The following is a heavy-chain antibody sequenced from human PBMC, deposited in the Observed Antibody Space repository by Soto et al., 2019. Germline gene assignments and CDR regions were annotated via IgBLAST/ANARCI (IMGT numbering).Heavy chain of an antibody. D-gene: IGHD3-9*01. CDR1: AFIFSDYA. J-gene: IGHJ4*02. CDR2: ISRDAANT. Sequence: EVHLLESGGDLVQPGGSLRLSCAASAFIFSDYAMTWVRQAPGKGLEWVSTISRDAANTHYADSVKGRFTISRDKSKNTLYLQMSRLRGEETALYCCAKDSSTGYAYHWGQGTLVTVSS. V-gene: IGHV3-23*01. CDR3: AKDSSTGYAYH.